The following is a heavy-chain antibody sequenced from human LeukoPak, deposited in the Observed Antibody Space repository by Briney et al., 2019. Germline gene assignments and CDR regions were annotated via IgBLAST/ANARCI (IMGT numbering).Heavy chain of an antibody. Sequence: GGSLRLSCAASGFTFSSCGMHWVRQAPGKGLEWVAFIRYDGSNKYYADSVKGRFTISRDNSKNTLYLQMNSLRAEDTAVYYCAKIARQLIYYFDYWGQGTLVTVSS. D-gene: IGHD2-21*01. CDR3: AKIARQLIYYFDY. V-gene: IGHV3-30*02. CDR1: GFTFSSCG. CDR2: IRYDGSNK. J-gene: IGHJ4*02.